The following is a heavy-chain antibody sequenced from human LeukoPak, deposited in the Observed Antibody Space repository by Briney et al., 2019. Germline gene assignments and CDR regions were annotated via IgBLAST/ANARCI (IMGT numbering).Heavy chain of an antibody. Sequence: ASVKVSCKVSGYTLTELSMHWVRQAPGKGLEWMGGFDPEDGETIYAQKFQGRVTMTRDTSISTAYMELSRLRSDDTAVYYCARPADTAMVHDAFDIWGQGTMVTVSS. CDR3: ARPADTAMVHDAFDI. D-gene: IGHD5-18*01. CDR2: FDPEDGET. J-gene: IGHJ3*02. V-gene: IGHV1-24*01. CDR1: GYTLTELS.